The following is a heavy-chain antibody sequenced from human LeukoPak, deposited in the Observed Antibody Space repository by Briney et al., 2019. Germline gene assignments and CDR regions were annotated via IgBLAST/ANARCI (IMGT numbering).Heavy chain of an antibody. CDR1: GLTFSSYA. CDR2: ISSSGGGT. D-gene: IGHD1-26*01. J-gene: IGHJ4*02. V-gene: IGHV3-23*01. CDR3: SKRGAYYFDY. Sequence: GGSLRLSCAASGLTFSSYAMSWVRQAPGKGLEWVSSISSSGGGTYYADSVKGRFTISRDNSKNSLFLQVNNLRAEDTAVYYCSKRGAYYFDYWGQGTLVTVSS.